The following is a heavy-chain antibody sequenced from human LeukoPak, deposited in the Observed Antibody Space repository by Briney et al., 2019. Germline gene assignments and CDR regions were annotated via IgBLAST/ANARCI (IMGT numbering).Heavy chain of an antibody. J-gene: IGHJ4*02. CDR1: GYTLTELS. CDR2: FDPEDGET. CDR3: ATELRSYCGGDCYSLNFDY. D-gene: IGHD2-21*02. Sequence: ASVKVSCKVSGYTLTELSMHWVRQAPGKGLEGMGGFDPEDGETIYAQKFQGRVTMTEDTSTDTAYMELSSLRSEDTAVYYCATELRSYCGGDCYSLNFDYWGQGTLVTVSS. V-gene: IGHV1-24*01.